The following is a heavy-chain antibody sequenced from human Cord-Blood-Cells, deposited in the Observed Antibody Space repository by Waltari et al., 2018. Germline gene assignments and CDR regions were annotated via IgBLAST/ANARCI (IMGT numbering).Heavy chain of an antibody. CDR1: GGSFSGYY. CDR2: INHSGST. Sequence: QVQLQQWGAGLLKPSETLSLTCAVYGGSFSGYYWSWIGQPPGKGLEWIGEINHSGSTNYNPSLKSRVTISVDTSKNQFSLKLSSVTAADTAVYYCARGRYSSSWYRGKYGYWGQGTLVTVSS. V-gene: IGHV4-34*01. CDR3: ARGRYSSSWYRGKYGY. D-gene: IGHD6-13*01. J-gene: IGHJ4*02.